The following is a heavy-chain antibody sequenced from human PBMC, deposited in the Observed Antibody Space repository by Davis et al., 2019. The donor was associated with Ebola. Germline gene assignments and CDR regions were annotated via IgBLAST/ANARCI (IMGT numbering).Heavy chain of an antibody. D-gene: IGHD3-10*01. CDR3: ARAPWYYGSGSRYYFDY. CDR1: GGSVSSGSYY. CDR2: IYYSGST. V-gene: IGHV4-61*01. Sequence: MPGGSLRLSCTVSGGSVSSGSYYWSWIRQPPGKGLEWIGYIYYSGSTNYNPSLKSRVTISLDTSKNQFSLKLSSVTAADTAVYYCARAPWYYGSGSRYYFDYWDQGTLVTVSS. J-gene: IGHJ4*02.